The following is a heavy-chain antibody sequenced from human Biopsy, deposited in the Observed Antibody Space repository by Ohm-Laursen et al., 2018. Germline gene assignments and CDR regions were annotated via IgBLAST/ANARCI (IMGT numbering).Heavy chain of an antibody. CDR2: IITVSEKA. CDR1: GGAFTNYA. V-gene: IGHV1-69*01. Sequence: SSVKVSCKSSGGAFTNYAINWVRQAPGHGLEWMGGIITVSEKAGYAEGFQGRVTITADVTTTTAYMDLSGLRSEDTAVYYCVAYPSSGFFENNDDFAMDVWGQGTTVIVSS. CDR3: VAYPSSGFFENNDDFAMDV. J-gene: IGHJ6*02. D-gene: IGHD6-19*01.